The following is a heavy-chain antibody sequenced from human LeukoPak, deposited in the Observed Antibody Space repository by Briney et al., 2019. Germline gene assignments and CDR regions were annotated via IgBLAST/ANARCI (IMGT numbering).Heavy chain of an antibody. CDR3: ARSVTLEWLGPQYYYYMDV. CDR2: MNPNSGNT. J-gene: IGHJ6*03. Sequence: GASVKVSCKASGYTFTSYDINWVRQATGQGLEWMGWMNPNSGNTGYAQKFQGRVTITRNTSISTAYMELSSLRSEDTAVYYCARSVTLEWLGPQYYYYMDVWGKGTTVTVSS. CDR1: GYTFTSYD. V-gene: IGHV1-8*01. D-gene: IGHD3-3*01.